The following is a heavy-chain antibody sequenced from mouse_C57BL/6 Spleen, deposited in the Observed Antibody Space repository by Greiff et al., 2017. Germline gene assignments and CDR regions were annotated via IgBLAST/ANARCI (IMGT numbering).Heavy chain of an antibody. CDR2: IDPSDSYT. Sequence: QVQLQQPGAELVKPGASVKLSCKASGYTFTSYWMQWVKQRPGQGLEWIGEIDPSDSYTNYNQKFKGKATLTVDTSSSPAYMQLSSLTSEDSAVYYCARGGTAQASFDYWGQGTTLTVSS. CDR3: ARGGTAQASFDY. J-gene: IGHJ2*01. V-gene: IGHV1-50*01. D-gene: IGHD3-2*02. CDR1: GYTFTSYW.